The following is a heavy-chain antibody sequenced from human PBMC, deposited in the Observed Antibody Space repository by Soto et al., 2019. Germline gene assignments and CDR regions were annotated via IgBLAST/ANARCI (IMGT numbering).Heavy chain of an antibody. J-gene: IGHJ3*02. D-gene: IGHD3-22*01. Sequence: SETLSLTCTVSGGSISSGGYYWSWIRQHPGKGLEWIGYIYYSGSTYYNPSLKSRVTISVDTSKNQFSLKLSSVTAADTAVYYCARDRINYYDSSGQKQTWAFDIWGQGTMVTVSS. CDR2: IYYSGST. V-gene: IGHV4-31*03. CDR3: ARDRINYYDSSGQKQTWAFDI. CDR1: GGSISSGGYY.